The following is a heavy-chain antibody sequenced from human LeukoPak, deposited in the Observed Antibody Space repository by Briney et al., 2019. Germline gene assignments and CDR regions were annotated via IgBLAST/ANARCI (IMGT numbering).Heavy chain of an antibody. CDR3: ARGGGTSHLVDH. J-gene: IGHJ5*02. D-gene: IGHD2-2*01. CDR1: GGSFSGYY. V-gene: IGHV4-34*01. CDR2: INHSGST. Sequence: SETLSLTCAVYGGSFSGYYWSWIRQPPGKGLEWIGEINHSGSTNYNPSLKSRVTISVDTSKNQFSLKLSSVTAADTAVYYCARGGGTSHLVDHWGQGTLVTVSS.